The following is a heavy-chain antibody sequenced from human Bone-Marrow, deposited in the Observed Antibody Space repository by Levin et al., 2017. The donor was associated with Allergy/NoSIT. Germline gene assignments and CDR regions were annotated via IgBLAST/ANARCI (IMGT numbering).Heavy chain of an antibody. CDR2: ISGDGGRT. J-gene: IGHJ6*03. V-gene: IGHV3-43D*04. CDR1: GFTFEDYA. CDR3: AKGGGISGYYYVDV. D-gene: IGHD3-16*01. Sequence: AGESLKISCASSGFTFEDYAMHWVRQAPGKGLEWVSLISGDGGRTYYGDSVKGRFTVSRDNSRKSLFLQMNSLRVEDSGLYYCAKGGGISGYYYVDVWGKGTTVIVSS.